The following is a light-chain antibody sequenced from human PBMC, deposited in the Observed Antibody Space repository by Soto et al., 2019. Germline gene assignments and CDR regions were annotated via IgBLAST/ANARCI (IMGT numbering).Light chain of an antibody. CDR3: CSFAGSSTWV. Sequence: QSALTQPASVSGSPGQSITISCTGTSYDIGTYNLVSWYQHHPGKAPKLMIYEGTKRPSGVSYRFSGSKSGNTASLTISGLQAEDEADYYCCSFAGSSTWVYGGGTNLTVL. V-gene: IGLV2-23*01. CDR1: SYDIGTYNL. CDR2: EGT. J-gene: IGLJ2*01.